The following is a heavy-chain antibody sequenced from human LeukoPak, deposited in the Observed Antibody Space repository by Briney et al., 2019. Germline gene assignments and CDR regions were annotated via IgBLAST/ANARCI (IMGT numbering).Heavy chain of an antibody. V-gene: IGHV3-23*01. CDR2: IRGSGGST. CDR1: GFTFSSYA. D-gene: IGHD4-17*01. J-gene: IGHJ4*02. CDR3: AKVYLFNDYEGGYFDY. Sequence: GXSLRLSCAASGFTFSSYAMSWVRQAPGKGLEWVSAIRGSGGSTYYADSVKGRFTISRDNSKNTLYLQMNSLRAEDTAVYYCAKVYLFNDYEGGYFDYWGQGTLVTVSS.